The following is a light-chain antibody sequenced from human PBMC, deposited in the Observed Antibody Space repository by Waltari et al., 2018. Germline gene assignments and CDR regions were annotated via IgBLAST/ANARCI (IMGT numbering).Light chain of an antibody. Sequence: IVLTQSPGTLSLSPGERATLSCRASQSVGKYLAWYQQKPGQAPRLLIYHTSTRATGIPDRFAGSGSGTDFSLTIRRLEAEDFAVYYCQKYDRLPATFGQGTKVEIK. CDR2: HTS. CDR1: QSVGKY. V-gene: IGKV3-20*01. CDR3: QKYDRLPAT. J-gene: IGKJ1*01.